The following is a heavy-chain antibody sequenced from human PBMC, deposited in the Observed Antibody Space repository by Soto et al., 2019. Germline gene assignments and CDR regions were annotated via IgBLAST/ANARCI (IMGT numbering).Heavy chain of an antibody. Sequence: QVQLVESGGGVVQPGRSLSLSCAASGFTFSTYAMHWVRQAPGKGLEWVAGIAYDGSNQNYADSVKGRFTISKDNSLNTLFLRLNNLGADDTAVYYCAGENIAAVQHWGQGTLVTVSS. J-gene: IGHJ1*01. CDR1: GFTFSTYA. CDR3: AGENIAAVQH. CDR2: IAYDGSNQ. V-gene: IGHV3-30-3*01. D-gene: IGHD6-25*01.